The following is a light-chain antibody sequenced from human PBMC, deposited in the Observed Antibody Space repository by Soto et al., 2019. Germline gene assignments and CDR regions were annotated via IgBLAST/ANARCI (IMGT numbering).Light chain of an antibody. V-gene: IGKV3-15*01. Sequence: EIVLTQSPGTLSVSPGERATLSCRPSQSVSSNLAWYQQKPGQAPRLLIYGASTRATGIPARFSGSGSGPEFTLTVSSLQSEDFAVYYCQQYNDWPRTFGQGTKVEFK. J-gene: IGKJ1*01. CDR1: QSVSSN. CDR2: GAS. CDR3: QQYNDWPRT.